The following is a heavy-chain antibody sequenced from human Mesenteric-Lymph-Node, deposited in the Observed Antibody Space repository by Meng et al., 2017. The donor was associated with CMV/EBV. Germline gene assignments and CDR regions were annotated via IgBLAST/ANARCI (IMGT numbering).Heavy chain of an antibody. D-gene: IGHD6-6*01. CDR3: ARERSSSYDFDY. Sequence: SCAISGDSVSSNSAAWNWIRQSPSRGLEWLGRTYYRSKWYNDYAVSVKSRITINPDTSKNQFSLQVDSVTPEDTAVYYCARERSSSYDFDYWGQGTLVTVSS. V-gene: IGHV6-1*01. J-gene: IGHJ4*02. CDR2: TYYRSKWYN. CDR1: GDSVSSNSAA.